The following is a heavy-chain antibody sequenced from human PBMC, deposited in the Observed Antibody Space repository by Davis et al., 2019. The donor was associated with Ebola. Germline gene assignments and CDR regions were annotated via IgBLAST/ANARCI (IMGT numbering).Heavy chain of an antibody. D-gene: IGHD2-2*01. J-gene: IGHJ6*03. CDR3: TTDVVPAATRGVYYYYYYMDV. CDR1: GITFSNAW. Sequence: GESLKISCEASGITFSNAWMSWVRQAPGKGLEWVGRIKSKTDGGTIDYAAPVKGRFTISRDDSKNTLYLQMNSLKTEDTAVYYCTTDVVPAATRGVYYYYYYMDVWGKGTTVTVSS. CDR2: IKSKTDGGTI. V-gene: IGHV3-15*01.